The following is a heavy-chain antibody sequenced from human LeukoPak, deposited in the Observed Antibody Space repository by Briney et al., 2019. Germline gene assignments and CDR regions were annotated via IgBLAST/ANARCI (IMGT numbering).Heavy chain of an antibody. J-gene: IGHJ4*02. CDR1: GFTFSSYW. Sequence: RGSLRLSCAASGFTFSSYWMYWVRQAPGKGLVWVSRINSDGSSTSYADSVKGRFTISRDNAKNTLYLQMNSLRAEDTAVYYCTRGAAEAGFSIDYWGQGTLVTVSS. CDR3: TRGAAEAGFSIDY. CDR2: INSDGSST. D-gene: IGHD6-25*01. V-gene: IGHV3-74*01.